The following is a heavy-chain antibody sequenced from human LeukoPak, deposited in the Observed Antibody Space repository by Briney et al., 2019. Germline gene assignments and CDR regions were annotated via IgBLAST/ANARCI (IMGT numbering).Heavy chain of an antibody. CDR3: ARHYSRYYYYMDV. CDR2: MSPNSDNR. Sequence: GASVKVSCKASGYTFTSYDINWVRQATGQGLEWMGWMSPNSDNRGYEQKFQGRVTMTMDTSISTAYMELSSLRSEDTAVYYCARHYSRYYYYMDVWGKGTTVTVSS. V-gene: IGHV1-8*01. CDR1: GYTFTSYD. J-gene: IGHJ6*03. D-gene: IGHD4-11*01.